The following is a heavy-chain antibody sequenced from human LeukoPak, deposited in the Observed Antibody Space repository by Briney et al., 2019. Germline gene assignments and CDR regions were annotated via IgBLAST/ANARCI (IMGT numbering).Heavy chain of an antibody. CDR1: GGSISSSNW. Sequence: SETLSLTCAVSGGSISSSNWWSWFRQPPGKGLEWIGEINHSGSTNYNPSLKSRVTISVDTSKTQFSLKLSSVTAADTAVYYCASTIDPPDAFDIWGQGTMVTVSS. V-gene: IGHV4-4*02. D-gene: IGHD3-10*01. J-gene: IGHJ3*02. CDR3: ASTIDPPDAFDI. CDR2: INHSGST.